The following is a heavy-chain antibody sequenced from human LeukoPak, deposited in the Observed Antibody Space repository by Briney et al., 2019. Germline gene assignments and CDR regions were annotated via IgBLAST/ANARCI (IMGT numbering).Heavy chain of an antibody. J-gene: IGHJ4*02. V-gene: IGHV1-46*01. CDR3: AREGRGIGLRGELFDY. Sequence: ASVKVSCKASGYTFTSYYMHWVRQAPGQGLEWMGIINPSGGSTSYAQKFQGRVTMTRDTSTSTVYMELSSLRSEDTAVYYCAREGRGIGLRGELFDYWGQGTLVTVSS. CDR1: GYTFTSYY. D-gene: IGHD4-23*01. CDR2: INPSGGST.